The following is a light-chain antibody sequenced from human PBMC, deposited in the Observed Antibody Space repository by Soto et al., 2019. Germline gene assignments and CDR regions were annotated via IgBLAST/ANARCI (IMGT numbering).Light chain of an antibody. Sequence: DIQMTQFPSTLSASIGDRVTITCRASQTISSWLAWYQQKPGKAPKLLIYKASSLEIEVPSRFSGSGSGTDFTLTISSLQPDDFATYYCQQYYSYPYTFGQGTRLEIK. CDR1: QTISSW. CDR2: KAS. V-gene: IGKV1-5*03. CDR3: QQYYSYPYT. J-gene: IGKJ2*01.